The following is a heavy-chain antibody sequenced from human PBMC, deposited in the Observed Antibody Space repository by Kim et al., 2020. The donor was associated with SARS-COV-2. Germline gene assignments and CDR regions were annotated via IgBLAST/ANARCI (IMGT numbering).Heavy chain of an antibody. CDR3: AKWLKSGYYYSDY. Sequence: SGKGRFTISRANSQNIMYLQLNSLRAEDTAIYYCAKWLKSGYYYSDYWGQGTLVTVSS. V-gene: IGHV3-23*01. D-gene: IGHD5-12*01. J-gene: IGHJ4*02.